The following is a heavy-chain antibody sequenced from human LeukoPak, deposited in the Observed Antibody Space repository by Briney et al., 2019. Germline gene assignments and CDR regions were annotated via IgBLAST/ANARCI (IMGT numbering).Heavy chain of an antibody. CDR1: GFTFSSYG. V-gene: IGHV3-30*02. J-gene: IGHJ3*02. D-gene: IGHD7-27*01. CDR3: AKTAGDPYDAFDI. CDR2: IRYDGSNK. Sequence: GGSLRLSCAASGFTFSSYGMHWVRQAPGKGLEWVAFIRYDGSNKYYADSVKGRFTISRDNSKNTLYLQMNSLRAEDTALYYCAKTAGDPYDAFDIWGQGTMVTVSS.